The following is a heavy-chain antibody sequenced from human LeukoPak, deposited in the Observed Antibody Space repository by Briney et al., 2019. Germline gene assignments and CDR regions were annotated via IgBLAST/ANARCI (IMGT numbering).Heavy chain of an antibody. D-gene: IGHD3-22*01. J-gene: IGHJ4*02. CDR3: ARDDSNSWDGPLDY. CDR1: GFTVSSNY. CDR2: IYSGGST. V-gene: IGHV3-66*02. Sequence: GGSLRLSCAASGFTVSSNYMSWVRQAPGKGLEWVSVIYSGGSTYYADSVKGRFAISRDNSKNTLYLQMNSLRAEDTAVYYCARDDSNSWDGPLDYWGQGTLVTVSS.